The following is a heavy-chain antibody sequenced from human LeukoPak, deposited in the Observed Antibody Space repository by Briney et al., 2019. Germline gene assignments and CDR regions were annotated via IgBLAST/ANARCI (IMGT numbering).Heavy chain of an antibody. CDR3: ARAGEGYSYGPFDY. V-gene: IGHV3-53*01. D-gene: IGHD5-18*01. Sequence: GGSLRLSCAASGFTVSSYYMSWVRQAPGKGLEWVSIIYSGGSTYYSDSVKGRFTISRDNSKDTLYLQMNSLRAEDTAVYYCARAGEGYSYGPFDYWGQGTLVTVSS. CDR2: IYSGGST. J-gene: IGHJ4*02. CDR1: GFTVSSYY.